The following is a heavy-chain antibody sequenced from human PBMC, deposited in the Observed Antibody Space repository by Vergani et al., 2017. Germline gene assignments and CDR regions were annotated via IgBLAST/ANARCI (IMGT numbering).Heavy chain of an antibody. J-gene: IGHJ4*02. V-gene: IGHV3-30*02. D-gene: IGHD3-16*01. CDR1: GFTLSNYD. CDR2: IQFDGSNQ. Sequence: QVQLVESGGGVVQRGGSLRLSCATSGFTLSNYDMQWILQGPGKGLEFGAFIQFDGSNQNYADSVKGRLTLSRDFSKNTLYLQMNSLRTDDTATYYCAKHFRGWGSDSGGKGTQVIVSS. CDR3: AKHFRGWGSDS.